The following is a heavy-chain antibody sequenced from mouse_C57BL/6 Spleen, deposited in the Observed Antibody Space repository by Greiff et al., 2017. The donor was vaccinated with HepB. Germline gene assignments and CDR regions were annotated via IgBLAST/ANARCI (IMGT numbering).Heavy chain of an antibody. CDR2: IDPSDSYT. Sequence: QVQLQQPGAELVKPGASVKLSCKASGYTFTSYWMQWVKQRPGQGLEWIGEIDPSDSYTNYNQKFKGKATLTVDTSSSTAYMQLSSLTSEDSAVYYCASRYYDGSRGNFDYWGQGTTLTVSS. CDR3: ASRYYDGSRGNFDY. V-gene: IGHV1-50*01. J-gene: IGHJ2*01. CDR1: GYTFTSYW. D-gene: IGHD1-1*01.